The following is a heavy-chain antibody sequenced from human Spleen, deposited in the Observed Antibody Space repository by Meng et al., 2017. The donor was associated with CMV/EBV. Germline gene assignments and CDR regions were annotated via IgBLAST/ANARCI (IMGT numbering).Heavy chain of an antibody. J-gene: IGHJ4*02. CDR1: GYTFTGYY. CDR3: ARGLDSSGYYHPFDY. Sequence: QVQLVQSEAEVKKPGASVKVSCNASGYTFTGYYMHWVRQAPGQGLEWMGGIIPIFGTANYAQKFQGRVTITADESTSTAYMELSSLRSEDTAVYYCARGLDSSGYYHPFDYWGQGALVTVSS. D-gene: IGHD3-22*01. CDR2: IIPIFGTA. V-gene: IGHV1-69*01.